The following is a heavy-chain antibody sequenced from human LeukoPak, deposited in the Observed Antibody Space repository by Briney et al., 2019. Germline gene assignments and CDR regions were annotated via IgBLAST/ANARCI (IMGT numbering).Heavy chain of an antibody. D-gene: IGHD2-15*01. J-gene: IGHJ4*02. Sequence: GGSLRLSCAASGFTFNSYSMSWVRQAPGKGLEWVSYISSSSGTIYYADSVKGRFTISRDNAKNSLYLEMNSLRAEDTAVYYCARSPSDGYYYDYWGQGTLVTVSS. CDR3: ARSPSDGYYYDY. V-gene: IGHV3-48*01. CDR1: GFTFNSYS. CDR2: ISSSSGTI.